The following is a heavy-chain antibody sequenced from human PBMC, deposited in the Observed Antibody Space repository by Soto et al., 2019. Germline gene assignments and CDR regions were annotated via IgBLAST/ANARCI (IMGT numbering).Heavy chain of an antibody. Sequence: ASVKVSCKASGGTFSSYTISWVRQAPGQGLEWMGIIIPNIDYTRYAQKFQGRVTITSDTSTSTVYMELSSLTSEDTAVYYCATNPEPPDVFDIWGQGTMVTVSS. J-gene: IGHJ3*02. V-gene: IGHV1-46*01. CDR2: IIPNIDYT. CDR1: GGTFSSYT. CDR3: ATNPEPPDVFDI. D-gene: IGHD1-1*01.